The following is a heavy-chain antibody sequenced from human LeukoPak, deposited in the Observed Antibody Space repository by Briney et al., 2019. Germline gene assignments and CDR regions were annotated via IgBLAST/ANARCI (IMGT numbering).Heavy chain of an antibody. CDR3: ARGPVRLARPFDY. CDR1: RGSLSVAY. V-gene: IGHV4-34*01. CDR2: INHTGST. J-gene: IGHJ4*02. D-gene: IGHD3-9*01. Sequence: PETLSLTRTLQRGSLSVAYWSWVRPPQQGGLGWIGEINHTGSTNYTPTLKSRVTMSADTPTIQFSLNLTSVTAADTAIYYCARGPVRLARPFDYWGQGTLVTVSS.